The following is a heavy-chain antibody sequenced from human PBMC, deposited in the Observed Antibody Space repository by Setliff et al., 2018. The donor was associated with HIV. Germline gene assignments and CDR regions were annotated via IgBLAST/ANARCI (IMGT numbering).Heavy chain of an antibody. CDR3: ARGATITYYFDY. V-gene: IGHV1-69*13. D-gene: IGHD5-12*01. J-gene: IGHJ4*02. CDR2: IIPVFRTA. Sequence: ASVKVSCKASGYIFTGYYMHWIRQAPGQGLQWMGGIIPVFRTANYAQKFQGRVTITADESTSTAYMELSSLRSEDTAVYYCARGATITYYFDYWGQGTLVTVSS. CDR1: GYIFTGYY.